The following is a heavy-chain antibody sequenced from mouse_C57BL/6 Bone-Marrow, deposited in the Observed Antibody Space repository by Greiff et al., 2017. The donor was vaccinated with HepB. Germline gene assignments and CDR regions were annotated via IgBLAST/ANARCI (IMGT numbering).Heavy chain of an antibody. V-gene: IGHV5-9-1*02. J-gene: IGHJ1*03. CDR2: ISSGGDYI. D-gene: IGHD1-1*01. Sequence: EVNVVESGAGLVKPGGSLKLSCAASGFTFSSYAMSWVRQTPEKRLEWVAYISSGGDYIYYADTVKGRFTISRDNARNTLYLQMSSLKSEDTAMYYCTRDDYGSSSGYFDVWGTGTTVTVSS. CDR1: GFTFSSYA. CDR3: TRDDYGSSSGYFDV.